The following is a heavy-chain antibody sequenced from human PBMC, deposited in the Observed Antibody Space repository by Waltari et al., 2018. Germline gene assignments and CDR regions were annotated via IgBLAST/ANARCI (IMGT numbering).Heavy chain of an antibody. D-gene: IGHD6-13*01. J-gene: IGHJ3*02. CDR2: ISSSGRTI. CDR3: ARGSYSSSWFNLKAFHI. V-gene: IGHV3-48*03. Sequence: EVQLVESGGGLVQPGGSLRLSCAASGFTFSSYEMTWVRQAPGKGLGWVSYISSSGRTIDYADYVKGRFTISRDNAKNSLYLQMNSLRAEDTAVDYCARGSYSSSWFNLKAFHIWGQGTMVTVSS. CDR1: GFTFSSYE.